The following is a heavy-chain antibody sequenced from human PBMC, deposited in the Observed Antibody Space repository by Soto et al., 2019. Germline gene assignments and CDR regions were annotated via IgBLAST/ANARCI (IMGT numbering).Heavy chain of an antibody. CDR3: ARAGGWWGLDS. J-gene: IGHJ4*02. CDR1: GFSFSNYW. Sequence: GGSLRLSCAASGFSFSNYWMNWVRLAPGKGLEWVGNIDENGSEKEYVDSVKGRFTISRDNAKNSVYLQMNSLRVEETGVYYCARAGGWWGLDSWGQGTLVTVSS. CDR2: IDENGSEK. D-gene: IGHD2-15*01. V-gene: IGHV3-7*01.